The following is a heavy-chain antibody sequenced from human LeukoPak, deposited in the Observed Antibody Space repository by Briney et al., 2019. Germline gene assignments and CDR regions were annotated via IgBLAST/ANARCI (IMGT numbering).Heavy chain of an antibody. CDR3: AKDPLAGIETLDY. V-gene: IGHV4-4*07. CDR2: IYTSGTT. D-gene: IGHD6-19*01. CDR1: GDSVSSYY. J-gene: IGHJ4*02. Sequence: SETLSLTCIVSGDSVSSYYWSWIRQPAGKGLEWIGRIYTSGTTNYNPSLKSRVTMSVDTSKNQFFLKLSSVTAADTAVYYCAKDPLAGIETLDYWGQGALVTVSS.